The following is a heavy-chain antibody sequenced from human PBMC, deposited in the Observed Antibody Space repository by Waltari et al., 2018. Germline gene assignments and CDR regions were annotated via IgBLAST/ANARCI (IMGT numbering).Heavy chain of an antibody. J-gene: IGHJ3*02. CDR3: AGPVSSSFTDGAFDI. CDR2: IIPIIGTA. D-gene: IGHD6-13*01. CDR1: GGTFSSYA. V-gene: IGHV1-69*05. Sequence: QVQLVQSGAEVKKPGSSVKVSCKASGGTFSSYAISWVRQAPGQGLEWMGWIIPIIGTANYAQKCQGRVTITTDESTSTAYMELSSLRSEDTAVYYCAGPVSSSFTDGAFDIWGQGTMVTGSS.